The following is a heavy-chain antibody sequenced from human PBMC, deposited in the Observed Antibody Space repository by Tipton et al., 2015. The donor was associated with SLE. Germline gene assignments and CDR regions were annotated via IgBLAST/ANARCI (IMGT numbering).Heavy chain of an antibody. CDR1: GGSISSYY. D-gene: IGHD6-13*01. J-gene: IGHJ4*02. CDR3: ASVIAATAEADY. CDR2: IYTSGST. V-gene: IGHV4-4*08. Sequence: TLSLTCTVSGGSISSYYWSWIRQPPGKGLEWIGYIYTSGSTNYNPSLKSRVTISVDTSKNQFSLKLSSVTAADTAVYYCASVIAATAEADYWGQGTLVTVSS.